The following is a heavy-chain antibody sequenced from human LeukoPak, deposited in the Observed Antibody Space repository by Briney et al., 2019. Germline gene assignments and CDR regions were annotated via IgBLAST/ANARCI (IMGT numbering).Heavy chain of an antibody. CDR2: IYYSGST. CDR3: ARHNKRSGIAAAGRSLRYFDY. V-gene: IGHV4-39*01. Sequence: PSETLSLTCTVSGGSISSSSYYWGWIRQPPGKGLEWIGSIYYSGSTYYNPSLKSRVTISVDTSRNQFSLKLSSVTAADTAVYYCARHNKRSGIAAAGRSLRYFDYWGQGTLVTVSS. J-gene: IGHJ4*02. D-gene: IGHD6-13*01. CDR1: GGSISSSSYY.